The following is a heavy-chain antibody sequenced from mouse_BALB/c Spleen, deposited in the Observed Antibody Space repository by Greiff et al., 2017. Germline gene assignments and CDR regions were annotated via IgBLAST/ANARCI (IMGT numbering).Heavy chain of an antibody. CDR3: ARYRDYRYHYAMDY. D-gene: IGHD2-14*01. CDR2: ISYSGST. CDR1: GDSITSGY. Sequence: EVKVEESGPSLVKPSQTLSLTCSVTGDSITSGYWNWIRKFPGNKLEYMGYISYSGSTYYNPSLKSRISITRDTSKNQYYLQLNSVTTEDTATYYCARYRDYRYHYAMDYWGQGTSVTVSS. J-gene: IGHJ4*01. V-gene: IGHV3-8*02.